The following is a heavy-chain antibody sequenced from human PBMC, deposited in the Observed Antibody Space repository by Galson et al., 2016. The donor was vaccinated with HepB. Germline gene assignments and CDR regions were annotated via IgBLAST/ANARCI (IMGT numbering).Heavy chain of an antibody. J-gene: IGHJ4*03. D-gene: IGHD2-21*02. CDR3: ARQYCGGDCYADY. V-gene: IGHV1-46*01. CDR2: INPSGGST. CDR1: GYTFTSYY. Sequence: SVKASCKASGYTFTSYYMHWVRQAPGQGLEWMGIINPSGGSTSYAQKFQGRVTMTRDTSTSTDYMELSSLRSEDTAVYYCARQYCGGDCYADYWGQGTLVTVSS.